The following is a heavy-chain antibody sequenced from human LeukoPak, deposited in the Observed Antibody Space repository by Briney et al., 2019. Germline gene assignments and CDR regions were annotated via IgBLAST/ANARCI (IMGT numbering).Heavy chain of an antibody. D-gene: IGHD6-25*01. J-gene: IGHJ4*01. CDR3: AKSGGYGLIDY. CDR2: IYSSGST. CDR1: GVSISSSSYY. V-gene: IGHV4-39*01. Sequence: SGTWSLTCNVSGVSISSSSYYWGWIRQPPGKGLEWIGSIYSSGSTYYNSSLKSRVTISIDTSKNQVSLKMSSVTAADTAVYYCAKSGGYGLIDYWGQGTLVTVSS.